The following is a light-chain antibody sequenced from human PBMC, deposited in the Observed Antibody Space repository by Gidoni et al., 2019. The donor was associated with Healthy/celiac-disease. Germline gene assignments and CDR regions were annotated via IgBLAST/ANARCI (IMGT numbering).Light chain of an antibody. CDR2: EDN. V-gene: IGLV6-57*02. J-gene: IGLJ2*01. CDR3: QSYDSSNHVV. CDR1: SGSIASNY. Sequence: NFMLTQPHSESEPPGKLVTISCTGSSGSIASNYVQWYQQRPGSAPTTVIYEDNQRPSGVPDRFSGSIDSSSNSAPLTISGLKTEDEADYYCQSYDSSNHVVFGGGTKLTVL.